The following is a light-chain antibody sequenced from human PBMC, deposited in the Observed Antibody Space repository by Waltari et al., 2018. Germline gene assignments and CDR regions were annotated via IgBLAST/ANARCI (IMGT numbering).Light chain of an antibody. CDR3: CSYAGTNTLL. CDR2: AAS. CDR1: ASAFGSYFL. J-gene: IGLJ2*01. Sequence: QSPLTQPSAVPGSPGQSLTIHCTGPASAFGSYFLVPWYPQNPGKAPRLLIYAASRRPSGVSTRFSGPKSGNTASLTISGLQAEDEADYYCCSYAGTNTLLFGGGTKVTVL. V-gene: IGLV2-23*01.